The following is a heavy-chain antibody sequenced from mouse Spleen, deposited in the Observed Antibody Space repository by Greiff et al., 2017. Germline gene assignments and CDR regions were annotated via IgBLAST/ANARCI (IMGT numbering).Heavy chain of an antibody. CDR3: ARSSLSNYPAWFAY. D-gene: IGHD2-5*01. V-gene: IGHV1-56*01. CDR1: GYTFTSHW. CDR2: IFPGSGST. Sequence: QVQLQQSGPELVRPGASVKISCKAPGYTFTSHWMQWVRQRPGQGLEWIGEIFPGSGSTYYNEKFKGKATLTVDTSSSTAYMQLSSLTSEDSAVYSCARSSLSNYPAWFAYWGQGTLVTVSA. J-gene: IGHJ3*01.